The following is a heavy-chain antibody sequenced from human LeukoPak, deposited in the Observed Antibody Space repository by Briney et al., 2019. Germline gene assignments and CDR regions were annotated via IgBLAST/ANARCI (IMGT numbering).Heavy chain of an antibody. CDR2: VVGTGGT. V-gene: IGHV3-23*01. CDR3: VKDYCRDGNCPFPFFAS. J-gene: IGHJ4*02. CDR1: GFTLSNHA. Sequence: GGSLRLSCAVSGFTLSNHAVSWVRQVPGKGLEWVSIVVGTGGTWYADAVKGRFVLSRDNSKNTVYLQMSSLRAEDTATYYCVKDYCRDGNCPFPFFASWGQGILVTVSS. D-gene: IGHD2-15*01.